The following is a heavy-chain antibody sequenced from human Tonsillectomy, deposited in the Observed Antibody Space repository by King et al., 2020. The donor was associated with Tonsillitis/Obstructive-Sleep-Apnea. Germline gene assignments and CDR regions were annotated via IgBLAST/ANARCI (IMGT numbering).Heavy chain of an antibody. V-gene: IGHV1-18*01. CDR3: ARHDPERCGMDV. CDR2: ISDFNGNT. J-gene: IGHJ6*02. CDR1: GYTFTSYG. Sequence: QLVQSGSEVKKPGASVKVSCEASGYTFTSYGITWVRQAPGQGLEWMGWISDFNGNTNYAQKFQGRVTMTTDTSTSTAYMELRSLKSDDTAIYYCARHDPERCGMDVWGQGTTVTVSS. D-gene: IGHD1-1*01.